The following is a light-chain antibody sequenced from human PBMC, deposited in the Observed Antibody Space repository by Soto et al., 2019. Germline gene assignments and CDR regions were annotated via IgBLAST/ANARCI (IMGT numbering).Light chain of an antibody. CDR2: EVS. CDR1: SSDIGSYNY. CDR3: SSHTTYSTRV. Sequence: QSVLTQPASVSGSPGQSIAISCTGTSSDIGSYNYVSWYQQHPGKAPKLMIHEVSNQPSGVSDRFSGSKSGNTASLTISGLQADDEADYYCSSHTTYSTRVFGTGTKLTVL. J-gene: IGLJ1*01. V-gene: IGLV2-14*01.